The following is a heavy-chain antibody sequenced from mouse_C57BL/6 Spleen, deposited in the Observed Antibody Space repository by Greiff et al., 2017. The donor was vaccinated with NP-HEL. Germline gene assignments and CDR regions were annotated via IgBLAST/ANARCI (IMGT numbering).Heavy chain of an antibody. CDR1: GYAFTNYL. CDR2: INPGSGGT. V-gene: IGHV1-54*01. J-gene: IGHJ2*01. D-gene: IGHD2-3*01. Sequence: QVQLKQSGAELVRPGTSVKVSCKASGYAFTNYLIEWVKQRPGQGLEWIGVINPGSGGTNYNEKFKGKATLTADKSSSTAYMQLSSLTSEDSAVYFCARCDGYLRGYFDYWGQGTTLTVSS. CDR3: ARCDGYLRGYFDY.